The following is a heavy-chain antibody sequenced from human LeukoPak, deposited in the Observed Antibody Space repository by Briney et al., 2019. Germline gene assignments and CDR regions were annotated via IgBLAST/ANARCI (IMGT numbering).Heavy chain of an antibody. J-gene: IGHJ4*02. Sequence: PGRSLRLSCAGSGFSISRFGMHWVRQAPGKGLEWVAVIWYDGSNKYYAESVKGRFTSSRDNSKNTLYLQMNSLRAEDTAVYYCARDTSSRGYTPDYWGQGTLVTVSS. CDR3: ARDTSSRGYTPDY. D-gene: IGHD2-2*02. V-gene: IGHV3-33*01. CDR2: IWYDGSNK. CDR1: GFSISRFG.